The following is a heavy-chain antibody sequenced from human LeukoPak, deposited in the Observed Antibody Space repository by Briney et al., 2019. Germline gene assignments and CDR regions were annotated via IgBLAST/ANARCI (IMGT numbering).Heavy chain of an antibody. CDR3: ARYSYGCFDI. CDR1: GGSFSGYY. J-gene: IGHJ3*02. D-gene: IGHD5-18*01. V-gene: IGHV4-34*01. CDR2: INYGGST. Sequence: PSETLSLTCAVYGGSFSGYYWSWIRQPPGKGLEWIGEINYGGSTNYNPSLKSRVTISVDTSKNQFSLKLSSVTAADTAVYYCARYSYGCFDIWGQGTMVTVSS.